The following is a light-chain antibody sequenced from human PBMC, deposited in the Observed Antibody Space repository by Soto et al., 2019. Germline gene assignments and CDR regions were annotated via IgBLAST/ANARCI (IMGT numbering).Light chain of an antibody. J-gene: IGKJ4*01. Sequence: EIVLTQSPGTLSLSPGERATLSCRASQSVSSSYLAWYQQKPGQAPRLLIYGASSRATGIPDRFSGSGSGTDFTLTISRLEPEDLAVYYCQQYGSSPLTLGGGTKVDIK. CDR1: QSVSSSY. CDR2: GAS. V-gene: IGKV3-20*01. CDR3: QQYGSSPLT.